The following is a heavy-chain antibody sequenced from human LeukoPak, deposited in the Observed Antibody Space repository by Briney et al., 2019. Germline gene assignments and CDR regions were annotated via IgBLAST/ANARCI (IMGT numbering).Heavy chain of an antibody. CDR1: GASVSSTTYS. J-gene: IGHJ3*02. Sequence: SETLSLTCTVSGASVSSTTYSWVWIRQPPGRGLDWIGIIYYSGGTYYNASLKSRVTISVATSKNQFSLKLSSVTAADTAVYYCARQRYDTNAFDIWGQGTMVTVSS. V-gene: IGHV4-39*01. CDR3: ARQRYDTNAFDI. CDR2: IYYSGGT. D-gene: IGHD3-22*01.